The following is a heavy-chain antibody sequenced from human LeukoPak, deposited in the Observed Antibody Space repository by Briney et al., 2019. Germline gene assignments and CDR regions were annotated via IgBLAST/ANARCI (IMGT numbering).Heavy chain of an antibody. Sequence: TTSETLSLTCTVSGGSISSGSYYWSWIRQPAGKGLEWIGRIYTSGGTNYNPSLKSRVTISVDTSKNQFSLKLSSVTAADTAVYYCARAGGNSIPDYWGQGTLVTVSS. D-gene: IGHD4-23*01. V-gene: IGHV4-61*02. CDR3: ARAGGNSIPDY. J-gene: IGHJ4*02. CDR1: GGSISSGSYY. CDR2: IYTSGGT.